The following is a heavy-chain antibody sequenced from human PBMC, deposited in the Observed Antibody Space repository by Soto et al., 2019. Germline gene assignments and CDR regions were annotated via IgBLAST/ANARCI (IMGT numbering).Heavy chain of an antibody. J-gene: IGHJ5*01. Sequence: LRLSCAASGFTFRGYCMNWVRQAPGKGLVWVSHITTDGGSTNYADSVKGRFTISRDNAKDTLYLYMSSLRVDDTAVYYCARERSAAGTGWFDSWGQGTLVTVSS. V-gene: IGHV3-74*01. D-gene: IGHD6-13*01. CDR2: ITTDGGST. CDR3: ARERSAAGTGWFDS. CDR1: GFTFRGYC.